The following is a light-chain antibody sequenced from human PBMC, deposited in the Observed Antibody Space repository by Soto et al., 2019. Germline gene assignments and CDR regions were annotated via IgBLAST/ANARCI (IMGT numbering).Light chain of an antibody. Sequence: DIQMTQSPSSLSASIGDRVTISCRASQGISNDLAWYQQKPGKVPYLLIYAASTSHSGVPSRFRGSGSGTYFTLTISSLQPENVATYYCQNYNSDPRTFGQGTKVDIK. CDR2: AAS. CDR3: QNYNSDPRT. CDR1: QGISND. J-gene: IGKJ1*01. V-gene: IGKV1-27*01.